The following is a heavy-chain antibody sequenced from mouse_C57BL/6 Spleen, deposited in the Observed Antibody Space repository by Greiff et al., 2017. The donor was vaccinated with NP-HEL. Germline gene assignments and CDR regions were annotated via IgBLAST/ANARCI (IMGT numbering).Heavy chain of an antibody. J-gene: IGHJ3*01. Sequence: EVKLVESGGGLVKPGGSLKLSCAASGFTFSDYGMHWVRQAPEKGLEWVAYISSGSSTIYYADTVTGRFTISRDNAKNTLFLQMTSLRSEDTAMYYCARPYSNYVWFAYWGQGTLVTVSA. CDR2: ISSGSSTI. D-gene: IGHD2-5*01. V-gene: IGHV5-17*01. CDR1: GFTFSDYG. CDR3: ARPYSNYVWFAY.